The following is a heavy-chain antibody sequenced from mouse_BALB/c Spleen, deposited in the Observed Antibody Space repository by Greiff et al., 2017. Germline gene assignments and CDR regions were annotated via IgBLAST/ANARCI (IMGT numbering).Heavy chain of an antibody. D-gene: IGHD2-14*01. Sequence: DVQLQESGPSLVQPSQTLSLTCSVTGYSITSGYWNWIRKFPGNKLEYMGYISYSGSTYYNPSLKSRISITRDTSKNQYYLQLNSVTTEDTATYYCATYYRYDWYFDVWGEGTTVTVSS. CDR2: ISYSGST. V-gene: IGHV3-8*02. J-gene: IGHJ1*01. CDR1: GYSITSGY. CDR3: ATYYRYDWYFDV.